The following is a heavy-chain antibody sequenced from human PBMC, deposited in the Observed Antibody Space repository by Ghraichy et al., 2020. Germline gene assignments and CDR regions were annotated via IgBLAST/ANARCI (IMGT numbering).Heavy chain of an antibody. D-gene: IGHD6-19*01. Sequence: SETLSLTCAVYGGSFSGYYWSWIRQPPGKGLEWIGEINHSGSTNYNPSLKSRVTISVDTSKNQFSLKLSSVTAADTAVYYCARAPPSSPPRIAGAGTSSTTFDYWGQGTLVTVSS. CDR1: GGSFSGYY. CDR3: ARAPPSSPPRIAGAGTSSTTFDY. J-gene: IGHJ4*02. V-gene: IGHV4-34*01. CDR2: INHSGST.